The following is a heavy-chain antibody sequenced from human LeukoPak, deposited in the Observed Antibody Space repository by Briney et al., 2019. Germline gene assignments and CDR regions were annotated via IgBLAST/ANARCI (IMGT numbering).Heavy chain of an antibody. CDR2: IISDGSIT. Sequence: GGSLRLSCAASGFAFSSYWMHWVRQAPGKGLVWVSRIISDGSITTYADSVKGRFTISRDNAKNTLYLQMNSLRAEDTAVYYCAKDQGFGDNHEIDYWGQGTLVTVSS. CDR1: GFAFSSYW. D-gene: IGHD3-10*01. CDR3: AKDQGFGDNHEIDY. J-gene: IGHJ4*02. V-gene: IGHV3-74*01.